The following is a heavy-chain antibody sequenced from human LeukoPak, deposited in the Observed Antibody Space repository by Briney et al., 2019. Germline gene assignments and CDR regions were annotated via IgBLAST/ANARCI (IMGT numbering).Heavy chain of an antibody. V-gene: IGHV4-39*01. Sequence: PSETLSLTCTVSGGSISSSIYYWGWIRQPPGKGLEWIGSIYYSGSTYYNPSLKSRVTISVDTSKNQFSLKLSSVTAADTAVYYRARTDYDSSGYYHYFDYWGQGTLVTVSS. CDR3: ARTDYDSSGYYHYFDY. CDR1: GGSISSSIYY. D-gene: IGHD3-22*01. J-gene: IGHJ4*02. CDR2: IYYSGST.